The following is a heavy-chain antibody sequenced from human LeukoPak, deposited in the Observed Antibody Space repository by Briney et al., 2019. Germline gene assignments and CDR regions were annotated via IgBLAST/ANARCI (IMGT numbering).Heavy chain of an antibody. V-gene: IGHV4-4*02. Sequence: SETLSLTCGVSGGSITNTNYWTWVRQPPGKGLEWIGEVNLQGSTNYNPSLKRRVAISVDKSENHISLKLTSVTAADTAVYYCAREGGPYRPLDYSGQGTLVTVAS. CDR1: GGSITNTNY. CDR2: VNLQGST. J-gene: IGHJ4*02. CDR3: AREGGPYRPLDY.